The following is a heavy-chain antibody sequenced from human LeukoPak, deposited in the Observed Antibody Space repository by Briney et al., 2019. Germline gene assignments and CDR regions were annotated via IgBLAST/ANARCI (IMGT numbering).Heavy chain of an antibody. CDR2: INPSGGST. V-gene: IGHV1-46*01. CDR3: ARSGPNRDAFDI. Sequence: ASVKVSCKASGYTFTSYYMHWVRQAPGQGLEWMGIINPSGGSTSYAQKFQGRVTMTRDTSTSTVYMELSSLRSEETAVYYCARSGPNRDAFDIWGQGTMVTVSS. CDR1: GYTFTSYY. D-gene: IGHD2-15*01. J-gene: IGHJ3*02.